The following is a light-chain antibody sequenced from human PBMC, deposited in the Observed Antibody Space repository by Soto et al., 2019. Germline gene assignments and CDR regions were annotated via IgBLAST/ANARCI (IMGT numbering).Light chain of an antibody. Sequence: QSVLTQPPSVSGAPGQRVTISCTGSSSNIGAGYDVYWYQQLPRTAPKLLIYGNNNRPSGVPDRFSGSKSRTSASLAITGLQAEDEADYYCQSYDSSLRRVFGGGTKLTVL. J-gene: IGLJ2*01. CDR3: QSYDSSLRRV. CDR1: SSNIGAGYD. CDR2: GNN. V-gene: IGLV1-40*01.